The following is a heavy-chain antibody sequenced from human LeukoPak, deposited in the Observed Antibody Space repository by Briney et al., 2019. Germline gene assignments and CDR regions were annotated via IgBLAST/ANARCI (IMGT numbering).Heavy chain of an antibody. CDR3: ARVGGYSGYERSLFDY. Sequence: GGYLRLSCAASGFTFSSYWMSWVRQAPGKGLEWVANIKQDGSEKYYVDSVKGRFTISRDNAKNSLYLQMNSLRAEDTAVYYCARVGGYSGYERSLFDYWGRGTLVTVSS. D-gene: IGHD5-12*01. J-gene: IGHJ4*02. V-gene: IGHV3-7*01. CDR2: IKQDGSEK. CDR1: GFTFSSYW.